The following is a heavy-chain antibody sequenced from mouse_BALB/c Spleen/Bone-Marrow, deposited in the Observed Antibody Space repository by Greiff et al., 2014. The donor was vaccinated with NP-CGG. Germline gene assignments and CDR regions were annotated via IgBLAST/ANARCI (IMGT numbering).Heavy chain of an antibody. CDR1: GFSLTSYG. Sequence: VNLVESGPGLVAPSQTLSITCTVSGFSLTSYGVHWVRQSPGKGLEWLGEIWAGGSTNYNSALMSRLSISKDNSKSQVFLKMNSLQTDDTAMYYCARYYYGFLDYWGQGTTLTVSS. CDR2: IWAGGST. CDR3: ARYYYGFLDY. D-gene: IGHD1-2*01. J-gene: IGHJ2*01. V-gene: IGHV2-9*02.